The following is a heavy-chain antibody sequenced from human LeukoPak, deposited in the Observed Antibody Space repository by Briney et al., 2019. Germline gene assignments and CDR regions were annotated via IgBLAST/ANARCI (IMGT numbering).Heavy chain of an antibody. CDR1: GGSISSGGYY. CDR2: IYYSGST. J-gene: IGHJ4*02. Sequence: SETLSLTCTVSGGSISSGGYYWSWIRQHPGKGLEWIGFIYYSGSTYYKPSLKSRVTISVDTSKNQFSLRLSSVTAADTAVYYCARYEAVAVPKLDYWGQGTLVTVSS. D-gene: IGHD6-19*01. CDR3: ARYEAVAVPKLDY. V-gene: IGHV4-31*03.